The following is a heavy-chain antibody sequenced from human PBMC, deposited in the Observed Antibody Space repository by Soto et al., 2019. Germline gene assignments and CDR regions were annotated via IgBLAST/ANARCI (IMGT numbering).Heavy chain of an antibody. V-gene: IGHV3-21*01. CDR3: ARDLLAARPEYFQH. CDR1: GFTFSSYS. D-gene: IGHD6-6*01. Sequence: GGSLRLSCAASGFTFSSYSMNWVRQAPGKGLGWVSSISSSSSYIYYADSVKGRFTISRDNAKNSLYLQMNSLRAEDTAVYYCARDLLAARPEYFQHWGQGTLVTVSS. CDR2: ISSSSSYI. J-gene: IGHJ1*01.